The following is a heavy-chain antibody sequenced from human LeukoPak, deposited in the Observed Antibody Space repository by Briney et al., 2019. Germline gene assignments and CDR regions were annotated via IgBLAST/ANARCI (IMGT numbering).Heavy chain of an antibody. J-gene: IGHJ4*02. D-gene: IGHD2-15*01. V-gene: IGHV3-23*01. CDR3: AKDGDLGYCSGGSCYSAY. Sequence: PGGSLRLSCAASGFTFSSYAMSWVRQAPGKGLEWASAISGSGDNTYYADSVKGRFTISRDNSKNTLYLQMNSLRAEDTAVYFRAKDGDLGYCSGGSCYSAYWGQGTLVTGSS. CDR1: GFTFSSYA. CDR2: ISGSGDNT.